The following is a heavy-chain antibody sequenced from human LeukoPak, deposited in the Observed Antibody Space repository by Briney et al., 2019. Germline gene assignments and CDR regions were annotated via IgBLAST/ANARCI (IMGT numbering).Heavy chain of an antibody. D-gene: IGHD2-15*01. Sequence: PGRSLRLSCAASGFPFSSYGMHWVRQAPGKGLEWVSVIYSGGSTYYADSVKGRFTISRDNSKNTLYLQMNSLRAEDTAVYYCARAEVGPIDYWGQGTLVTVSS. CDR2: IYSGGST. CDR1: GFPFSSYG. J-gene: IGHJ4*02. CDR3: ARAEVGPIDY. V-gene: IGHV3-53*01.